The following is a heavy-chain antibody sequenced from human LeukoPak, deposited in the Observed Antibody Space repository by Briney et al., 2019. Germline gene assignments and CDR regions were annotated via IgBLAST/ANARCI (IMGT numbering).Heavy chain of an antibody. V-gene: IGHV4-59*11. CDR1: GDSISSHY. CDR2: MYYTGST. Sequence: SETLSLTCTVSGDSISSHYWSWIRQPPGKGLELIAYMYYTGSTNYNPSLKSRVTISVDTSQNQFSLKLSSVTAADTAVYYCARTGLAHCSTTSCYYHYYMDDWGKGTTVTVSS. D-gene: IGHD2-2*01. CDR3: ARTGLAHCSTTSCYYHYYMDD. J-gene: IGHJ6*03.